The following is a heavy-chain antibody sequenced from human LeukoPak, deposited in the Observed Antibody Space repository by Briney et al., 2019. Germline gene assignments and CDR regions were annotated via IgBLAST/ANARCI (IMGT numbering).Heavy chain of an antibody. CDR3: ARGPTTVTVRFGFDP. CDR1: GGSISSYY. CDR2: IYTSGST. V-gene: IGHV4-4*07. J-gene: IGHJ5*02. Sequence: SETLSLTCTVSGGSISSYYWSWIRQPAGKGLEWIGRIYTSGSTNYNPSLKSRVTMSVDTSKNQFSLKLSSVTAADTAIYYCARGPTTVTVRFGFDPWGQGTLVIVSS. D-gene: IGHD4-17*01.